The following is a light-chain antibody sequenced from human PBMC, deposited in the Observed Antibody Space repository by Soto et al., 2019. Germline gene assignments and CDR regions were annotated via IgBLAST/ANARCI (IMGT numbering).Light chain of an antibody. J-gene: IGLJ1*01. Sequence: SVLTQPASVSGSPGQSITISCTGTSSDVGGYKYVSWYLQHPGKAPKLMISEVSNRPSGVSNRFSGAKSGNTASLTISGLQVEDEADYYCCSYTSSTNYVFGAGTKVTVL. CDR3: CSYTSSTNYV. CDR2: EVS. CDR1: SSDVGGYKY. V-gene: IGLV2-14*01.